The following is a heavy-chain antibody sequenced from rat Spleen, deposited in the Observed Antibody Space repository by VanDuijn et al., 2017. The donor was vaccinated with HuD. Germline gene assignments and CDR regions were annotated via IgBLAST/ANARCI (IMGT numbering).Heavy chain of an antibody. J-gene: IGHJ2*01. V-gene: IGHV3-3*01. CDR3: ARRRYDGTYYLY. CDR2: INRAGST. Sequence: EVQLQESGPGLVKPSQSLSLTCSVTGFSITSSYRWNWIRKFPGNKLEWMGYINRAGSTNYNPSIKSRISITRDTSKNQFFLQVNSVTTEDTADYYWARRRYDGTYYLYWGQGVMVTVSS. CDR1: GFSITSSYR. D-gene: IGHD1-12*02.